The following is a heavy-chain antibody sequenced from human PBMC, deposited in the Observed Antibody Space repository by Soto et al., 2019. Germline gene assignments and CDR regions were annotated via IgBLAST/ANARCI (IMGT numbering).Heavy chain of an antibody. CDR1: EFIFSDQY. D-gene: IGHD2-21*02. J-gene: IGHJ4*02. CDR2: VRNTVNSFST. V-gene: IGHV3-72*01. CDR3: YRVDPTAKSPDY. Sequence: VQVEESGGGLVLPGGSLRLSCDASAVSEFIFSDQYMDWVRQAPGKGLEWVGRVRNTVNSFSTADAASAQGRFTISSDATNNPLYLQMILRKTDATAVYFCYRVDPTAKSPDYWGQGTLVTVSS.